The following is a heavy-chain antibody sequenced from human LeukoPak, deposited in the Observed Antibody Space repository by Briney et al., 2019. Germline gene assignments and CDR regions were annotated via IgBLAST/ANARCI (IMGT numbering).Heavy chain of an antibody. CDR1: GFTFTSSA. Sequence: SVKVSCKASGFTFTSSAVQWVRQARGQRLEWIGWIVVGSGNTNYARKFQERVTITRDMSTSTAYMELSSLRSEDTAVYYCAAARLTPGYGDSDAFDIWGQGTMVTVSS. V-gene: IGHV1-58*01. CDR3: AAARLTPGYGDSDAFDI. CDR2: IVVGSGNT. J-gene: IGHJ3*02. D-gene: IGHD4-17*01.